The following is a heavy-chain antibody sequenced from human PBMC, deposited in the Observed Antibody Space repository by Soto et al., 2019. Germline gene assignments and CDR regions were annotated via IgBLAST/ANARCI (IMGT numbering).Heavy chain of an antibody. Sequence: SETLSLTCAVSGYSISSSNWWGWIRQPPGKGLEWIGYIYYSGTTYYNASLKSRVTMSVDTSKNQFSLKLTSVAAVDWAVYYCARREIQGPIDYWGQGTLVTVSS. V-gene: IGHV4-28*01. CDR1: GYSISSSNW. D-gene: IGHD1-26*01. CDR2: IYYSGTT. CDR3: ARREIQGPIDY. J-gene: IGHJ4*02.